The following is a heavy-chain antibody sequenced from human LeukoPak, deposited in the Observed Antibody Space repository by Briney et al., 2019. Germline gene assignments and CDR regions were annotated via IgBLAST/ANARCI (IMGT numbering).Heavy chain of an antibody. CDR1: GYSFTNFG. CDR3: ARDYTY. CDR2: ISPNSGNT. V-gene: IGHV1-18*01. D-gene: IGHD3-16*01. Sequence: ASVKVSCKASGYSFTNFGINWARQAPGQGLEWMGWISPNSGNTNYAQNLQGRVTMTTDTSTSTAYMELRSLTSDDTAFYYCARDYTYWGQGTLVTVSS. J-gene: IGHJ4*02.